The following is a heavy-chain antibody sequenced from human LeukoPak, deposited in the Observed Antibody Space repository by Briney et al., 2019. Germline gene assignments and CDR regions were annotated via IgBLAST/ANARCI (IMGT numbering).Heavy chain of an antibody. CDR3: AAAVVQKNIVGATSTMGWYYYMDV. CDR1: GYTLTELS. CDR2: FDPEDGET. V-gene: IGHV1-24*01. D-gene: IGHD1-26*01. J-gene: IGHJ6*03. Sequence: ASVKVSCKVSGYTLTELSMHWVRQAPGKGLEWMGGFDPEDGETIYAQKFQGRVTMTEDTSTDTAYMELSSLRSEDTAVYYCAAAVVQKNIVGATSTMGWYYYMDVWGKGTTVTVSS.